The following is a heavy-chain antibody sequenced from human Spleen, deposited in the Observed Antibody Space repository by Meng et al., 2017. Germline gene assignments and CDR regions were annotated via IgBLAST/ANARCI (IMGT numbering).Heavy chain of an antibody. CDR2: IYYSGST. J-gene: IGHJ5*02. Sequence: QPQEPGPGLLKPSQPLSLTCTVSGGSISSGGYYWSWIRQHPGKGLEWIGYIYYSGSTYYNPSLKSLDTISVDTSKNQFSLKLSSVTAADTAVYYCARGIRFLEWLGWFDPWGQGTLVTVSS. V-gene: IGHV4-31*01. CDR3: ARGIRFLEWLGWFDP. D-gene: IGHD3-3*01. CDR1: GGSISSGGYY.